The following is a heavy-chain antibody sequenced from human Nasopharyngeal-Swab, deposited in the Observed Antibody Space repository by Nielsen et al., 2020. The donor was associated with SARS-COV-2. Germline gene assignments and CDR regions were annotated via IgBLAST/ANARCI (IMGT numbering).Heavy chain of an antibody. Sequence: ASVKVSCKASGYTFTSYAMHWVRQAPGQRLEWMGWINAGNGNTTYSQKFQGRVTITRDTSASTAYMELSSLRSEDTAVYYCARERLAAADRYGMDVWGQGTTVTVSS. CDR3: ARERLAAADRYGMDV. CDR1: GYTFTSYA. V-gene: IGHV1-3*01. D-gene: IGHD6-13*01. J-gene: IGHJ6*02. CDR2: INAGNGNT.